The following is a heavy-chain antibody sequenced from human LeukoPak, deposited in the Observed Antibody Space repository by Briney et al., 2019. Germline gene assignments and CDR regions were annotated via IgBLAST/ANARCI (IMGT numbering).Heavy chain of an antibody. V-gene: IGHV3-21*01. CDR3: ARAGNYYGRHTNWFDP. CDR1: GFTFSSYS. Sequence: GGSLRLSCAASGFTFSSYSMNWVHQAPGKGLEWVSSISSGTSYIYYADSVKGRFTISRDNAKNSLYLQMNSLRAEDTAVYYCARAGNYYGRHTNWFDPWGQGTLVTVSS. CDR2: ISSGTSYI. J-gene: IGHJ5*02. D-gene: IGHD3-10*01.